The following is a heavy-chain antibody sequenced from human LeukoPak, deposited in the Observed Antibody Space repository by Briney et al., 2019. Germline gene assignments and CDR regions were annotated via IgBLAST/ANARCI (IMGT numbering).Heavy chain of an antibody. V-gene: IGHV4-4*07. D-gene: IGHD6-6*01. Sequence: PSETLSLTCTVSGGSISGYYWSWIRQPAGKGLEWIGRIYTSGSTNYNPSLKSRVTMSVDTSKNQFSLKLSSVTAADTAVYYCASSYSSSSGLVFDYWGQGTLVTVSS. CDR3: ASSYSSSSGLVFDY. CDR2: IYTSGST. CDR1: GGSISGYY. J-gene: IGHJ4*02.